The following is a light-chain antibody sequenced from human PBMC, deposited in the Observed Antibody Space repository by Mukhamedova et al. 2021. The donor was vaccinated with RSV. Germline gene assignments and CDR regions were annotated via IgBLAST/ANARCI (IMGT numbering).Light chain of an antibody. CDR3: QQYGSSPYS. CDR2: GAS. J-gene: IGKJ2*03. Sequence: GERATLSCRASQSVSSSYLAWYQQKPGQAPRLLIYGASSRATGIPDRFSGSGSETDFTLTISRLEPEDFAVYYCQQYGSSPYSFG. V-gene: IGKV3-20*01. CDR1: QSVSSSY.